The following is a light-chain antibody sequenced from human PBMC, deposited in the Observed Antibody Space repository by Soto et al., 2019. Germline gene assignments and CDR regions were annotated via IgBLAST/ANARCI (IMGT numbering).Light chain of an antibody. V-gene: IGKV3-20*01. Sequence: EIVLTQSPGTLSLSPGKRATLSCRASQSVYINSLAWYQQKPGQPPRLLIYGAATRASDVPDRFSGSGSGADFALTITRLEPEDFAVYYCQQYGASPLTFGPGTRVD. CDR1: QSVYINS. CDR2: GAA. J-gene: IGKJ3*01. CDR3: QQYGASPLT.